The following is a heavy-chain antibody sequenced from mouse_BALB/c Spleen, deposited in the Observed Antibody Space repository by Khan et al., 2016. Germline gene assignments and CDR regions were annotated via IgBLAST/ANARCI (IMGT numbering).Heavy chain of an antibody. V-gene: IGHV3-8*02. Sequence: EVQLQESGPSLVKPSQTLSLTCSVPGDSITNGYWNWIRKFPGDKLEYMGYINYSGGTYYNPSLKSRISITRDTSKNHYYLQLNSVTTEDTATYXCAKWDGYPYGLIYWSHRTSLTVSS. D-gene: IGHD2-3*01. CDR2: INYSGGT. J-gene: IGHJ4*01. CDR1: GDSITNGY. CDR3: AKWDGYPYGLIY.